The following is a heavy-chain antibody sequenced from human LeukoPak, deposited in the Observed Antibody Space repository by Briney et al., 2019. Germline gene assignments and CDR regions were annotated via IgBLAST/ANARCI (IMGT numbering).Heavy chain of an antibody. Sequence: GGSLRLSCAASGFTVSSNYMSWVRQAPGKGLEWVSVIYSGGSTYYADSVKGRFTISRDNSKNMLYLQMNSLRAEDTAVYYCAVYFDWLFGIDYWGQGTLVTVSS. V-gene: IGHV3-53*01. D-gene: IGHD3-9*01. J-gene: IGHJ4*02. CDR2: IYSGGST. CDR3: AVYFDWLFGIDY. CDR1: GFTVSSNY.